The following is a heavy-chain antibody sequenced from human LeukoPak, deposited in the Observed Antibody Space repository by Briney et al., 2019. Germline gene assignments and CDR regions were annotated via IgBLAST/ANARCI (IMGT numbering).Heavy chain of an antibody. D-gene: IGHD3-22*01. CDR1: GYSISSGYY. V-gene: IGHV4-38-2*02. CDR3: ARVLRYYYDSSGYYYYYMDV. J-gene: IGHJ6*03. CDR2: VYHSGST. Sequence: SETLSLTCTVSGYSISSGYYWGWIRQPPGKGLEWIGSVYHSGSTYYNPSLKSRVTISLDTSKNQFSLKLSSVTAADTAVYYCARVLRYYYDSSGYYYYYMDVWGKGTTVTVSS.